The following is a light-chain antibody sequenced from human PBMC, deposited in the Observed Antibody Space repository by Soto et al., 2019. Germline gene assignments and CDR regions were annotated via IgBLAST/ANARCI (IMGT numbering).Light chain of an antibody. Sequence: VMTQSPATLSVSPGERATLSCRASLTVGTNLAWYQPKPGQPPRLLMYGASTRATGIPARFSGSGSGTDFTPTISSLQPEDFAVYYCQHHNNWPPGTFGQGTKVEIK. V-gene: IGKV3-15*01. J-gene: IGKJ1*01. CDR1: LTVGTN. CDR3: QHHNNWPPGT. CDR2: GAS.